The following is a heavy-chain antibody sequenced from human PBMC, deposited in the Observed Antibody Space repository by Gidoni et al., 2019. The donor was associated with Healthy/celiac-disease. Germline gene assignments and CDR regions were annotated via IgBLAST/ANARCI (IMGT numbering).Heavy chain of an antibody. CDR2: ISGSGGST. Sequence: EVQLLESGGGLVQPGGSLRLSCAASGFTFSSYAMRWVRQAPGKGLEWVAAISGSGGSTYYADSVKGRFTISRDNSKNTLYLQMNSLRAEDTAVYYCAKGTTVTPDYYYGMDVWGQGTTVTVSS. J-gene: IGHJ6*02. CDR3: AKGTTVTPDYYYGMDV. D-gene: IGHD4-17*01. CDR1: GFTFSSYA. V-gene: IGHV3-23*01.